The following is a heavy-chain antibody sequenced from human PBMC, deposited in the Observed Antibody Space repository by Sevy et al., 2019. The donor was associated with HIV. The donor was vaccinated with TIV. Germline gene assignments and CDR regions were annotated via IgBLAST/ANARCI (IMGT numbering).Heavy chain of an antibody. CDR3: ARGDYYDSSGYQTLMVY. CDR1: GFTFSSYA. CDR2: ISYDGSNE. J-gene: IGHJ4*02. Sequence: GGSLRLSCAASGFTFSSYAMHWVRQAPGKGLEWVAVISYDGSNEYYADSVKGRFTISRDNSKNTLYLQMNSLRAEDTAVYYCARGDYYDSSGYQTLMVYWGQGTLVTVSS. V-gene: IGHV3-30-3*01. D-gene: IGHD3-22*01.